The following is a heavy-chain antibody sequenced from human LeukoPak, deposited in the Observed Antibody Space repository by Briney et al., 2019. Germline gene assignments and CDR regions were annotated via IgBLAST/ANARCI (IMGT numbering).Heavy chain of an antibody. V-gene: IGHV4-34*01. CDR3: ARLKGSRYYGSGSYYRVHYYYMDV. Sequence: SETLSLTCAVYGGSFSGYYWSWIRQPPGKGLEWIGEINHSGSTNYNPSLKSRVTISVDTSKNQFSLKLSSVTAADTAVYYCARLKGSRYYGSGSYYRVHYYYMDVWGKGTTVTISS. CDR1: GGSFSGYY. J-gene: IGHJ6*03. D-gene: IGHD3-10*01. CDR2: INHSGST.